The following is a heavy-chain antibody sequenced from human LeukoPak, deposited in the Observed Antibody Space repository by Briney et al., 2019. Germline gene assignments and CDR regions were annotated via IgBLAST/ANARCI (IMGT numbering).Heavy chain of an antibody. CDR3: AKDRSFHGAPWYLDI. D-gene: IGHD2-21*01. J-gene: IGHJ2*01. CDR1: GFTFNSYA. V-gene: IGHV3-23*01. CDR2: ISGSTGNL. Sequence: PGGSLRLSCAASGFTFNSYAMSWVRQAPGKGLEWVSGISGSTGNLYYEDSVRGRFTISRDNSKSTLYLQMNSLRPEDTATYYCAKDRSFHGAPWYLDIWGRGTLVTVSP.